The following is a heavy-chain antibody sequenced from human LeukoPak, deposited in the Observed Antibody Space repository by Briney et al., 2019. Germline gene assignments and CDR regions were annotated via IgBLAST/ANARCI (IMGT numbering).Heavy chain of an antibody. D-gene: IGHD2-15*01. CDR2: ISSSGST. CDR3: AREGRSSTPGY. J-gene: IGHJ4*02. CDR1: GGSISSYY. V-gene: IGHV4-4*07. Sequence: PSETLSLTCTVSGGSISSYYWSWIGQPAGKGLEWIGRISSSGSTDYNPSLKSRVTMSVDTSKTPFSLKLSSVTAADTAVYYCAREGRSSTPGYWGQGTLVTVSS.